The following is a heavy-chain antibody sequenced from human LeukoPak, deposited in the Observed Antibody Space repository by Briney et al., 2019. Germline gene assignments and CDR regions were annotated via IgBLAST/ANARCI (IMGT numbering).Heavy chain of an antibody. CDR2: ISGSGDST. CDR1: GFTFSSYA. V-gene: IGHV3-23*01. Sequence: GGSLRLSCAASGFTFSSYAMSWVRQAPGKGLEWVSAISGSGDSTYYADSVKGRFTISRDNSKNTLYLQMNSLRAEETAVYYCARGEYYYDGGYWGRGTLVTVSS. D-gene: IGHD3-22*01. J-gene: IGHJ4*02. CDR3: ARGEYYYDGGY.